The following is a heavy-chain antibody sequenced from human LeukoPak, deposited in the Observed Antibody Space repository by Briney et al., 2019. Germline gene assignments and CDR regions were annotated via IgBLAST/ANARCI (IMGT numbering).Heavy chain of an antibody. J-gene: IGHJ4*02. V-gene: IGHV3-48*01. Sequence: GGSLRLSCAASGFTFSSYSMNWVRQAPGKGLEWVSYISSSSSTIYYADSVKGRFTISRDNSKNTLYLQMNSLRAEDTAVYYCARDSYVEGGYYFDYWGQGTLVTVSS. CDR2: ISSSSSTI. CDR3: ARDSYVEGGYYFDY. CDR1: GFTFSSYS. D-gene: IGHD3-16*01.